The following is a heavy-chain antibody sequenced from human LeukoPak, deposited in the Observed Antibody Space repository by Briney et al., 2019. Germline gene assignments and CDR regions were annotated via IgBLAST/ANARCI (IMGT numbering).Heavy chain of an antibody. Sequence: GGSLRLSCAASGFTFSRYWMSWVRQAPGKGLEWVAFIRYDGRNKYHADAVKGRYTISRDSSKDTLYLQMNSLRPEDTAVYYCAKDTLWWESHYYFDHWGQGTLVTVSS. CDR1: GFTFSRYW. CDR2: IRYDGRNK. V-gene: IGHV3-30*02. J-gene: IGHJ4*02. D-gene: IGHD1-26*01. CDR3: AKDTLWWESHYYFDH.